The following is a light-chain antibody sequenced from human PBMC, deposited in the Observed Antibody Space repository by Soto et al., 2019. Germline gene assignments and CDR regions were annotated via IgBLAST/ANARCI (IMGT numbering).Light chain of an antibody. Sequence: DIQMTQSPSSVSASVGDRVTITCRASQGISSWLAWYQQKPGKAPKLLIYAASSLQSGVPSRFSGSGXGTDFTLTISSLQPEXXXXXXXQQANSFPRTFGQGTKLEIK. CDR1: QGISSW. J-gene: IGKJ2*01. CDR2: AAS. CDR3: QQANSFPRT. V-gene: IGKV1-12*01.